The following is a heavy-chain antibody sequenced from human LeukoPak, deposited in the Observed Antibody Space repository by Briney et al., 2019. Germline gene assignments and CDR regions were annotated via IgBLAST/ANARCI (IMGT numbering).Heavy chain of an antibody. J-gene: IGHJ6*03. CDR3: ARDRLEEDETDCYYYMDV. V-gene: IGHV4-59*01. Sequence: SETLSLTCTVSGGSISSYYWSWIRQPPGEGLKWIGYIYYSGSTNYNPSLKGRVTISVDTSKNQFSLKLSSVTAADTAVYYCARDRLEEDETDCYYYMDVWGKGTTVTVSS. CDR2: IYYSGST. D-gene: IGHD1-1*01. CDR1: GGSISSYY.